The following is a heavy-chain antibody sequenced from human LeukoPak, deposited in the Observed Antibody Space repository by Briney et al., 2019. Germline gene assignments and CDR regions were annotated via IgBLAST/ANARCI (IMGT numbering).Heavy chain of an antibody. V-gene: IGHV4-30-2*01. CDR1: GGSISSGGYS. Sequence: SETLSLTCAVSGGSISSGGYSWSWIRQPPGKGLEWIGYIYHSGSTYYNPSLKSRVTISVDRSKNQFSLKLSSVTAADTAVYYCARGRDGYLDYWGQGTLVTVSS. D-gene: IGHD5-24*01. J-gene: IGHJ4*02. CDR3: ARGRDGYLDY. CDR2: IYHSGST.